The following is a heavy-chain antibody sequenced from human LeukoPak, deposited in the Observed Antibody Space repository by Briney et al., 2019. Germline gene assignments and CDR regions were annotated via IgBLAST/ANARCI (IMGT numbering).Heavy chain of an antibody. CDR2: ISSAGNT. J-gene: IGHJ4*02. CDR1: GFTFSSYE. CDR3: AKDVSPGRTYFDC. Sequence: QAGGSLRLSCAASGFTFSSYEMNWVRQAPGKGLEWVSVISSAGNTYYADSVKGRFTISRDNSKNTLYLQMNSLRAEDTAVYYCAKDVSPGRTYFDCWGQGTLVTVSS. D-gene: IGHD2/OR15-2a*01. V-gene: IGHV3-53*01.